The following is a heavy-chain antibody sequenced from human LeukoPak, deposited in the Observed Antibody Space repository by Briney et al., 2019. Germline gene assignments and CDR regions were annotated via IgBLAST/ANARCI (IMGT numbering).Heavy chain of an antibody. CDR2: IYHSGST. D-gene: IGHD6-13*01. CDR1: GGSISSGDYY. V-gene: IGHV4-30-2*01. CDR3: AREKGIAAAVDY. J-gene: IGHJ4*02. Sequence: PSQTLSLTCTVSGGSISSGDYYWSWIRQPPGKGLEWIGYIYHSGSTYYNPSLKSRVTISVDRSKNQFSLKLSSVTAADAAVYYCAREKGIAAAVDYWGQGTLVTVSS.